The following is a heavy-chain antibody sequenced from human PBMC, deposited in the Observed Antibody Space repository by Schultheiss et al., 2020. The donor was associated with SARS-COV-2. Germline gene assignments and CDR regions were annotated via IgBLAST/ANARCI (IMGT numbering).Heavy chain of an antibody. D-gene: IGHD3-3*01. CDR1: GFTFSSYA. J-gene: IGHJ4*02. Sequence: GGSLRLSCAASGFTFSSYAMSWVRQAPGKGLEWVSYISSSGSTIYYADSVKGRFTISRDNSKNTLYLQMNSLRAEDTAVYYCARDRGGDFWSGPTGPTDYWGQGTLVTVSS. CDR2: ISSSGSTI. V-gene: IGHV3-48*01. CDR3: ARDRGGDFWSGPTGPTDY.